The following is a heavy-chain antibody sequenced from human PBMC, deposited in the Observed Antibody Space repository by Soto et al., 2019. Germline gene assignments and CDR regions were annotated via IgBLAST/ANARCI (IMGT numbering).Heavy chain of an antibody. CDR3: ARVRLKQNPTGYSSGWYRPYYYYGMDV. V-gene: IGHV1-8*01. Sequence: ASVKVSCKASGYTFTSYDINWVRQATGQGLEWMGWMNPNSGNTGYAQKFQGRVIMTRNTSIRTAYMELSSLRSEDTAVYYCARVRLKQNPTGYSSGWYRPYYYYGMDVWGQGTTVTVSS. J-gene: IGHJ6*02. CDR2: MNPNSGNT. CDR1: GYTFTSYD. D-gene: IGHD6-19*01.